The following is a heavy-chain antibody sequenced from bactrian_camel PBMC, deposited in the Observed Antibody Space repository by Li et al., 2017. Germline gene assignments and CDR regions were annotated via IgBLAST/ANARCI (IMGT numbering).Heavy chain of an antibody. D-gene: IGHD7*01. V-gene: IGHV3-3*01. CDR3: AADQLYGTCRDVLDFPA. Sequence: VQLVESGGESVQAGGSLRLSCEISLYIYSSYCMGWFRQAPGKERAAVAAHYTGTATKYIADSVKGRFIITRDKAKDLVYLQMNGLQPEDTGMYYCAADQLYGTCRDVLDFPARGQGTQVTVS. CDR2: HYTGTATK. J-gene: IGHJ4*01. CDR1: LYIYSSYC.